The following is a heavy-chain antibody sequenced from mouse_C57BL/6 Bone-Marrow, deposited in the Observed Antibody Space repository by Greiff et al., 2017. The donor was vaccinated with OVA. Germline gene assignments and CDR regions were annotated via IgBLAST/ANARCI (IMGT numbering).Heavy chain of an antibody. J-gene: IGHJ4*01. CDR1: GFTFSSYA. CDR3: ARYDYDIPYAMDY. CDR2: ISDGGSYT. D-gene: IGHD2-4*01. V-gene: IGHV5-4*01. Sequence: DVQLVESGGGLVKPGGSLKLSCAASGFTFSSYAMSWVRQTPEKRLEWVATISDGGSYTYYPDNVKGRFTISRDNAKNNLYLQMSHLKSEDTAMYYCARYDYDIPYAMDYWGQGTSVTVSS.